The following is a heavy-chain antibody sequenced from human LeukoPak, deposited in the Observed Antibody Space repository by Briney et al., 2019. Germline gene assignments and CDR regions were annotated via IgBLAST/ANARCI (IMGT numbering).Heavy chain of an antibody. CDR1: GGSFSGYY. J-gene: IGHJ4*02. CDR3: ARARLRYFLDY. D-gene: IGHD3-9*01. V-gene: IGHV4-34*01. Sequence: SETLSLTCAVYGGSFSGYYWSWIRQPPGKRLEWIGEIDHSGSTNYNPSLKSRVTISVDTSKNQFSLKLSSVTAADTAVYYCARARLRYFLDYWGQGTLVTVSS. CDR2: IDHSGST.